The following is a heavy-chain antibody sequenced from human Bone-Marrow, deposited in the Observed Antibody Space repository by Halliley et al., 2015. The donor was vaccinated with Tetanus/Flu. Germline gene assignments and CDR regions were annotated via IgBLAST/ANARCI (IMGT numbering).Heavy chain of an antibody. CDR3: AKDPFDHYSGKGYFGS. Sequence: SLRLSCAVSGFTFDDFSGHWVRQPPGKGLEWVSGISWTGGSIGYADSVKGRFTVPRDNAKNSLYLQMNSLRAEDTALYYCAKDPFDHYSGKGYFGSCGQGPLVTVSS. V-gene: IGHV3-9*01. D-gene: IGHD1-26*01. CDR2: ISWTGGSI. J-gene: IGHJ4*02. CDR1: GFTFDDFS.